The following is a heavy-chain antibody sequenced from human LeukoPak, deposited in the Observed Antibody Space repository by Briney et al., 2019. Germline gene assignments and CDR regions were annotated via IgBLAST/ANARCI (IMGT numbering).Heavy chain of an antibody. CDR2: INHSGST. J-gene: IGHJ3*02. D-gene: IGHD3-22*01. CDR1: GYSISSGYY. CDR3: AKSNGYGLIDI. Sequence: NPSETLSLTCTVSGYSISSGYYWGWIRQPPGKGLEWIGEINHSGSTNYNPSLKSRVTISVDTSKNQFSLKLSSVTAADTAVYYCAKSNGYGLIDIWGQGTMVTVSS. V-gene: IGHV4-38-2*02.